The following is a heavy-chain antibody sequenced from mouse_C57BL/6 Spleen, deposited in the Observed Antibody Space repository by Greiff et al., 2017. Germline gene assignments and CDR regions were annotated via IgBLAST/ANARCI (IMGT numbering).Heavy chain of an antibody. V-gene: IGHV2-2*01. CDR3: ARKELGRVAWFAY. Sequence: VKLMESGPGLVQPSQRLSITCTVSGFSLTSYGVHWVRQSRGKGLEWLGVIWSGGSTDYNAAFISRLSISKDNSKSQVFFKMNSLQADDTAIYYCARKELGRVAWFAYWGQGTLVTVSA. J-gene: IGHJ3*01. CDR1: GFSLTSYG. CDR2: IWSGGST. D-gene: IGHD4-1*01.